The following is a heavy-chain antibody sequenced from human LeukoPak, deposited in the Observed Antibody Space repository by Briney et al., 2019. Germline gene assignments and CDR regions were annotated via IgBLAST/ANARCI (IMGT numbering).Heavy chain of an antibody. D-gene: IGHD2-15*01. CDR3: ARGPIYCSGGSCYSIWFDP. V-gene: IGHV4-34*01. Sequence: PSETLSLTCAVYGGSFSGYYWSWIRQPPGKGLDWIGEINHSGSTNYNPSLKSRVTISVDTSKNQFSLKLSSVTAADTAVYYCARGPIYCSGGSCYSIWFDPWGQGTLVTVSS. CDR1: GGSFSGYY. J-gene: IGHJ5*02. CDR2: INHSGST.